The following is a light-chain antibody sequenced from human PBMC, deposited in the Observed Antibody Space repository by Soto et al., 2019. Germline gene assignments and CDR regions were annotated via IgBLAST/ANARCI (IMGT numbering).Light chain of an antibody. Sequence: QSVLTQPPSVSGAPGQRVTISCTGSSSNIGAGYDVHWYQQLPGTAPKLLIYGHSNRPSGVPDRFSGSKSGTSASLTISGLQAEDEADYHCSSYTSTNTLVFGGGTKLTVL. CDR2: GHS. CDR3: SSYTSTNTLV. V-gene: IGLV1-40*01. CDR1: SSNIGAGYD. J-gene: IGLJ2*01.